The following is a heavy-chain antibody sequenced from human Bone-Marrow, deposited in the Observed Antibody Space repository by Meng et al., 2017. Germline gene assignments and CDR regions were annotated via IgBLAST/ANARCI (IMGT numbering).Heavy chain of an antibody. CDR3: ARHLGFEYFDY. CDR2: ISPRDSDT. D-gene: IGHD3-10*01. J-gene: IGHJ4*01. V-gene: IGHV5-51*01. Sequence: KVSCKASGYAFTSSLIGWVRQTPEKGLEWVAIISPRDSDTRYNPSFEGQVIISADKSISTTYLQWSSLKASDTAMYYCARHLGFEYFDYWGQGALVTVSS. CDR1: GYAFTSSL.